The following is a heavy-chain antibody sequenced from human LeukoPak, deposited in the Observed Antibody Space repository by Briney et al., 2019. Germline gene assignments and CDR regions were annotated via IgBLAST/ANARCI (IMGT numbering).Heavy chain of an antibody. Sequence: ASVTVSCTASGYTFTSYYIHWVRQAPGQGLEWMGIINPGGGSTSYAQKFQGRVTMTRDTSTSTVYMELSSLRSEDTAVYYCARDEFEGSPFDYWGQGTLVTVSS. CDR1: GYTFTSYY. CDR2: INPGGGST. J-gene: IGHJ4*02. D-gene: IGHD2-15*01. CDR3: ARDEFEGSPFDY. V-gene: IGHV1-46*01.